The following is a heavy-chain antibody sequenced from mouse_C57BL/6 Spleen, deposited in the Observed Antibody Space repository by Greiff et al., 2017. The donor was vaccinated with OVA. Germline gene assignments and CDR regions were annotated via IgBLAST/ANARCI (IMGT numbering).Heavy chain of an antibody. J-gene: IGHJ2*01. CDR2: IYPGDGDT. CDR3: ARDTTVVACDY. CDR1: GYAFSSYW. D-gene: IGHD1-1*01. Sequence: VQLQESGAELVKPGASVKISCKASGYAFSSYWMNWVKQRPGKGLEWIGQIYPGDGDTNYNGKFKGKATLTADKSSSTAYMQLSSLTSEDSAVYFCARDTTVVACDYWGQGTTLTVSS. V-gene: IGHV1-80*01.